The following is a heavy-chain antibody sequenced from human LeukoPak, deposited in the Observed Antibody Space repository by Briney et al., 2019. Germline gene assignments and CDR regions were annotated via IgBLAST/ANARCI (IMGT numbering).Heavy chain of an antibody. CDR1: GFTFSAYW. V-gene: IGHV3-74*01. CDR2: IKTDGSGT. Sequence: PGGSLRLSCAASGFTFSAYWMHWVRQAPGKGLVWVSHIKTDGSGTTYADSVKGRFTISRDNAKNTLYLQMNSLRAEDTAVYYCARDRGYTQDYWGQGTLVTVSS. CDR3: ARDRGYTQDY. D-gene: IGHD5-12*01. J-gene: IGHJ4*02.